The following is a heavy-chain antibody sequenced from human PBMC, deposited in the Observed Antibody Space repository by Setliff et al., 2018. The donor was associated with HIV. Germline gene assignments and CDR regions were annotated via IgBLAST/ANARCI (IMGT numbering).Heavy chain of an antibody. CDR3: ARVEGATATLTD. CDR2: ISAYNGNT. D-gene: IGHD1-26*01. J-gene: IGHJ4*02. V-gene: IGHV1-18*01. CDR1: GYTFTSYG. Sequence: GASVKVSCKASGYTFTSYGISWVRQAPGQGLEWMGWISAYNGNTNYAQKLQGRVTMTRDTSTRTVYMELSSLRSEDTAVYYCARVEGATATLTDWGQGTLVTVSS.